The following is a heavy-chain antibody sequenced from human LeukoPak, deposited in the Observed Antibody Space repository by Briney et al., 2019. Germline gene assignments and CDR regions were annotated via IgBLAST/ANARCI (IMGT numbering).Heavy chain of an antibody. CDR1: EFTFPMYW. J-gene: IGHJ3*02. CDR3: ARHRSGGSQDDAFDI. V-gene: IGHV3-7*01. Sequence: PGGSLRLSCAASEFTFPMYWMSWVRQAPGKGLEWVSDIKQDRSEKYYVDSVKGRFTISRQNAKNSLFLQMNSLRAEDTAVYYCARHRSGGSQDDAFDIWGQGTMVTVSS. CDR2: IKQDRSEK. D-gene: IGHD2-15*01.